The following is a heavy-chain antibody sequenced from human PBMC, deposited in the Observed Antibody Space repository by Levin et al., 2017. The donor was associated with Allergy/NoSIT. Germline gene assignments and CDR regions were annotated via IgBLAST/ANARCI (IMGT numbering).Heavy chain of an antibody. V-gene: IGHV3-23*01. CDR1: GFTFRTYA. CDR2: ISGSGGSR. D-gene: IGHD4-17*01. Sequence: GGSLRLSCAASGFTFRTYAMSWVRQAPGKGLEWVSSISGSGGSRYYADSVKGRFTISRDNSKNTLYLHINSLRAGDTAVFYCAKSRTTVTPRGFDYWGQGTLVTVSS. CDR3: AKSRTTVTPRGFDY. J-gene: IGHJ4*02.